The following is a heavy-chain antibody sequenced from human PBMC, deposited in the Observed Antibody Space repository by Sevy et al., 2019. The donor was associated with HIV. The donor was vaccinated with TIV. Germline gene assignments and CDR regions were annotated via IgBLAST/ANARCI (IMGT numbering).Heavy chain of an antibody. CDR3: ARVSSYYDSSGYYYFNAFDI. J-gene: IGHJ3*02. CDR1: VFTFSDYY. D-gene: IGHD3-22*01. Sequence: GGSLRLSCAASVFTFSDYYMSWIRQAPGKGLEWVSYISSSSSYTNYADSVKGRFTISRDNAKNSLYLQMNSLRAEDTAVYYCARVSSYYDSSGYYYFNAFDIWGQGTMVTVSS. V-gene: IGHV3-11*06. CDR2: ISSSSSYT.